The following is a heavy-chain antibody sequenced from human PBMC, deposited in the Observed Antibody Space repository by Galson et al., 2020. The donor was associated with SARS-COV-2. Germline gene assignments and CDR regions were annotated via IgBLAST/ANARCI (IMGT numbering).Heavy chain of an antibody. J-gene: IGHJ3*02. V-gene: IGHV3-23*01. D-gene: IGHD2-15*01. CDR1: GITFSIYG. CDR2: VDAGGTIT. Sequence: AGSLRLSCAATGITFSIYGICCVRQAPAKGPEWLSAVDAGGTITFYGDSVKGRFTISRDNSRNTLYLQMNSLRPEDTAVYYCWAGDMASFDIWGQGTMVTVSS. CDR3: WAGDMASFDI.